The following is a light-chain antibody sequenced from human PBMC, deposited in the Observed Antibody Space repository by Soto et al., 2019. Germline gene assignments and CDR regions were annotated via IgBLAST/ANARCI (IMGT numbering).Light chain of an antibody. CDR3: QQYDSSPLT. Sequence: EIVLTQSPDTLALSPGERATLSCRASQSVSSSYLAWYQQKPGQAPRLLIYGASSRATGIPDRFSGSGSGTDFTLTISRLEPEDFAVYYCQQYDSSPLTFGQGPKVEIK. CDR1: QSVSSSY. CDR2: GAS. V-gene: IGKV3-20*01. J-gene: IGKJ1*01.